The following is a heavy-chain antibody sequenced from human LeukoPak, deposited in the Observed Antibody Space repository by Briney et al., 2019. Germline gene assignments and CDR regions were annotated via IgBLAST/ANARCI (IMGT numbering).Heavy chain of an antibody. CDR3: ARYYYDSSGKNLRY. CDR1: GFTFSSYE. Sequence: GGSLRLSCAASGFTFSSYEMYWVLQAPGEGLVWVSYISSSGSTIYYADSVRGRFTISRDNAKNSLYLQMNSLRAEDTAVYYCARYYYDSSGKNLRYWGQGTLVTVSS. V-gene: IGHV3-48*03. CDR2: ISSSGSTI. J-gene: IGHJ4*02. D-gene: IGHD3-22*01.